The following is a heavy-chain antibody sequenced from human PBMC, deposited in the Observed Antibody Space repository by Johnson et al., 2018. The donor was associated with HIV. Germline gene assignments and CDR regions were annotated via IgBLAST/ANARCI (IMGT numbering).Heavy chain of an antibody. J-gene: IGHJ3*02. CDR3: AMLFLHAFDI. CDR2: IYSGGST. Sequence: VQLVESGGGLVQPGGSLRLSCAASGSTVSSNYMSWVRQAPGKGLEWVSIIYSGGSTYYADSVKGRITISRDNSKNTLYLQMTSLRPEDTAVYYCAMLFLHAFDIWGQGTMVTVSS. V-gene: IGHV3-66*02. D-gene: IGHD3-10*01. CDR1: GSTVSSNY.